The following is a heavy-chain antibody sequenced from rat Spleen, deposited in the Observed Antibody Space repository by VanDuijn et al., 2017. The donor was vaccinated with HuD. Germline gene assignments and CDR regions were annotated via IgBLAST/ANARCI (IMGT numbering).Heavy chain of an antibody. CDR3: ARRHYGYTDYFDY. J-gene: IGHJ2*01. Sequence: EVQLVESDGGLVQPGRSLKLSCAASGFTFSDYYMAWVRQAPTKGLEWVATFSYDNDNTYYRDSVKGRFTISRDNAKSTLSLQMDSLRSEDTATYYCARRHYGYTDYFDYWGQGVMVTVSS. CDR2: FSYDNDNT. D-gene: IGHD1-9*01. V-gene: IGHV5-29*01. CDR1: GFTFSDYY.